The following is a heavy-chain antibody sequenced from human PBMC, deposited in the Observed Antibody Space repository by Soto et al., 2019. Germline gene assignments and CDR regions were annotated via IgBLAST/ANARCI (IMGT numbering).Heavy chain of an antibody. CDR2: IYYSGST. D-gene: IGHD3-10*01. V-gene: IGHV4-39*01. CDR3: ARASYGSGSYYYYYMDV. CDR1: GGSISSSSYY. Sequence: SETLSLTCTVSGGSISSSSYYWGWIRQPPGKGLEWIGSIYYSGSTYYNSSLKGRVTISVDTSKNQFSLTLSSLTAADTAVTYGARASYGSGSYYYYYMDVWGKGTTVTVSS. J-gene: IGHJ6*03.